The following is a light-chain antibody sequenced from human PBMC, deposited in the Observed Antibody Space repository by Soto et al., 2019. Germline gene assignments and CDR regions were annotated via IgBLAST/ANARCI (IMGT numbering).Light chain of an antibody. Sequence: EIVLTQSPGTLSLSPGERATLSCRASQSVSRSLAWYQKKPGQAPRLLINDASNRATGIPARFSGSGSGTDFTLTISSLEPEDFAVYYCQQRGNLWTFGQGTKVEIK. CDR1: QSVSRS. J-gene: IGKJ1*01. CDR2: DAS. V-gene: IGKV3-11*01. CDR3: QQRGNLWT.